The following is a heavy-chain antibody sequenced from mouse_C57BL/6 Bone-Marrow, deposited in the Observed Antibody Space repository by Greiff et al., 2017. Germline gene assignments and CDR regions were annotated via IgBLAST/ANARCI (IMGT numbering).Heavy chain of an antibody. J-gene: IGHJ4*01. V-gene: IGHV1-64*01. D-gene: IGHD2-4*01. CDR2: MYPHGGSP. CDR1: GYTFTNYW. Sequence: QVQLQQPGAELVKPGASVKLSCKASGYTFTNYWMHWVKQRPGQGLEWIGMMYPHGGSPEYNEKFKSEATLSVDKSSRTAYMERSSLTSEDSAVYYYARTYDYVDYAMNYCDQGTGVTVTS. CDR3: ARTYDYVDYAMNY.